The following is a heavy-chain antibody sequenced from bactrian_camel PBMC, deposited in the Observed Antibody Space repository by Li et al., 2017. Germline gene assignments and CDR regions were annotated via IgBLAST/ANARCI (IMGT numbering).Heavy chain of an antibody. Sequence: DVQLVESGGGSVQPGGSLRLSCAISGTPSPGYCVGWFRQAPGQGREGIAGFHSQGRTRYTDAVKGRFTVSKDNTKNTVYLQMNSLKPEDTAMYYCVADRPFNGYCSRPVVDFAYRGQGTQVTVSA. CDR3: VADRPFNGYCSRPVVDFAY. CDR1: GTPSPGYC. V-gene: IGHV3S10*01. D-gene: IGHD3*01. CDR2: FHSQGRT. J-gene: IGHJ4*01.